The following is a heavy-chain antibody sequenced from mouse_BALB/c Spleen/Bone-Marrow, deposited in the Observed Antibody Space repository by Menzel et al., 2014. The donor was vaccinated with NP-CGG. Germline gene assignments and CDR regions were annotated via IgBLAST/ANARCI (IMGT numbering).Heavy chain of an antibody. Sequence: QVQLKQSGAEFVMPGASVKMSCKASGYTFTDKWMHWVKQRPGQGLEWVGAIDTSDSYINYNQKFKGKASLTVDASSSTAYMHLSSLTSDDSAVYYCARGGHDFSFDYWGQGTSVIVSS. CDR2: IDTSDSYI. D-gene: IGHD2-4*01. CDR1: GYTFTDKW. V-gene: IGHV1-69*01. J-gene: IGHJ4*01. CDR3: ARGGHDFSFDY.